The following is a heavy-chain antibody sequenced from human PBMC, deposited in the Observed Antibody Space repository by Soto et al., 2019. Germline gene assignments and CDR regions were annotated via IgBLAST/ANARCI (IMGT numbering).Heavy chain of an antibody. CDR2: VYYSGST. V-gene: IGHV4-59*02. J-gene: IGHJ4*02. CDR3: ARDRESLSY. CDR1: GDSVNSYY. Sequence: SETLSLTCTVTGDSVNSYYWSWMRQPPGKGLECMGYVYYSGSTNYNPSLKSRVTISVDNAKNSVYLQMDSLRAEDTAVYYCARDRESLSYWGQGTLVTVSS.